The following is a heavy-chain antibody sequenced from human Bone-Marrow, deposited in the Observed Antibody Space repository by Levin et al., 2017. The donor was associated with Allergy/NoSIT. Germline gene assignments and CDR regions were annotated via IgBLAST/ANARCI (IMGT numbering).Heavy chain of an antibody. CDR1: GFTLGNYW. D-gene: IGHD4-23*01. J-gene: IGHJ4*02. CDR2: MRQDGGEI. CDR3: ARDPGGYDY. Sequence: AGGSLRLSCVASGFTLGNYWMTWVRQAPGKRLEWVASMRQDGGEIHYVDSVKGRFTISRDNAKNSLYLQMNDVRAEDTAIYYCARDPGGYDYWGQGTLVTASS. V-gene: IGHV3-7*01.